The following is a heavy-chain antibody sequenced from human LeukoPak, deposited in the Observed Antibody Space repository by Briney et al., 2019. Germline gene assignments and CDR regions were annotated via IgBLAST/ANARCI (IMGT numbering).Heavy chain of an antibody. CDR1: GFTFGDYA. V-gene: IGHV3-49*03. Sequence: GGSLRLSCTASGFTFGDYAMSWFRQAPGKGLEWVGFIRSKAYGGTTEYAASVKGRFTISRDDSKGIAYLQMNSLKTEDTAVYYCTRVGNYYDSSGYSYWGQGTLVTVSS. J-gene: IGHJ4*02. CDR2: IRSKAYGGTT. D-gene: IGHD3-22*01. CDR3: TRVGNYYDSSGYSY.